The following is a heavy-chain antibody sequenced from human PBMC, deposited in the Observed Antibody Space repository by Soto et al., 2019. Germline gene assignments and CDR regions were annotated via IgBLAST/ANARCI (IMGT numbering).Heavy chain of an antibody. Sequence: SVKVSCKASGGTFSSYAISWVRQAPGQGLEWMGGIIPIFGTANYAQKFQGRVTITADESTSTAYMELSSLRSEDTAVYYCAQSTNIVLVPAAISRDAEGYYYYGMDVWGQGTTVTVS. CDR3: AQSTNIVLVPAAISRDAEGYYYYGMDV. CDR2: IIPIFGTA. CDR1: GGTFSSYA. D-gene: IGHD2-2*01. J-gene: IGHJ6*02. V-gene: IGHV1-69*13.